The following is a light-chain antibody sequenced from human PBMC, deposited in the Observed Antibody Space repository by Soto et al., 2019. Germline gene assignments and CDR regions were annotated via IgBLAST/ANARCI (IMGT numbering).Light chain of an antibody. V-gene: IGLV3-21*02. Sequence: SYELTQPPSVSVAPGQTARITGGGDTIASKGVHWYQQKPGQAPVLVVHDDSDRPSGIPERFSGSISWNTATLTISRVEAGDEADYYCQVWDSSTDQLYVFGTGTKLTVL. CDR3: QVWDSSTDQLYV. CDR2: DDS. J-gene: IGLJ1*01. CDR1: TIASKG.